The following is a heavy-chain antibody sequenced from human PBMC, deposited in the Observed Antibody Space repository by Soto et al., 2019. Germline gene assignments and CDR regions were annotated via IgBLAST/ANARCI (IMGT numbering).Heavy chain of an antibody. CDR3: AKERSVAGTWGRDYYYGMDV. CDR2: ISYDGSNK. CDR1: GFTFSSYG. D-gene: IGHD6-19*01. V-gene: IGHV3-30*18. J-gene: IGHJ6*02. Sequence: GGSLRLSCAASGFTFSSYGMHWVRQAPGKGLEWVAVISYDGSNKYYADSVKGRFTISRDNSKNTLYLQMNSLRAEDTAVYYCAKERSVAGTWGRDYYYGMDVWGQGTTVTVSS.